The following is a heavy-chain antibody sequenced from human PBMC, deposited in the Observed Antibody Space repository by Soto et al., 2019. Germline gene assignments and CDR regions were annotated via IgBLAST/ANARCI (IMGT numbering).Heavy chain of an antibody. CDR1: GYSISSGYY. J-gene: IGHJ4*02. D-gene: IGHD3-22*01. CDR2: IYHSGSA. V-gene: IGHV4-38-2*01. Sequence: SETLSLTCAVSGYSISSGYYWGWIRQPPGKGLEWIGNIYHSGSASYNPSLRSRVTISIDTSQNQFSLKLSSVTAADTAVYYCASRPNFYDSSVDYWGQGILVTVS. CDR3: ASRPNFYDSSVDY.